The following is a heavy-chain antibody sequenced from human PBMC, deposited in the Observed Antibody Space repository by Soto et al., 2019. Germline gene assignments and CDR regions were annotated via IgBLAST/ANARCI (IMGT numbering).Heavy chain of an antibody. D-gene: IGHD6-6*01. J-gene: IGHJ4*02. CDR1: GFTFSSYG. Sequence: GGSLRLSCAASGFTFSSYGMHWVRQAPGKGLEWVAVIWYDGSNKYYADSVKGRFTISRDNSKNTLYLQMNSLRAEDTAVYYCARDWGEGDYSSSSSGYDYWGQGTLVTVSS. CDR3: ARDWGEGDYSSSSSGYDY. CDR2: IWYDGSNK. V-gene: IGHV3-33*01.